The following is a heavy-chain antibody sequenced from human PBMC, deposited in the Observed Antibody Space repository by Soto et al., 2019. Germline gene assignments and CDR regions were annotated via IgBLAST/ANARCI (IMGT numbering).Heavy chain of an antibody. Sequence: PGESLKISCKGSGYNFACYWIALVRQMPGKGLELMGIIYPSDSDTRYRPSFQGQVTISADKSISSAYLQWSSLRASDTAMYYCARGGVSTRTFDYWGQGTPVTVSS. CDR3: ARGGVSTRTFDY. D-gene: IGHD3-3*01. CDR2: IYPSDSDT. V-gene: IGHV5-51*01. CDR1: GYNFACYW. J-gene: IGHJ4*02.